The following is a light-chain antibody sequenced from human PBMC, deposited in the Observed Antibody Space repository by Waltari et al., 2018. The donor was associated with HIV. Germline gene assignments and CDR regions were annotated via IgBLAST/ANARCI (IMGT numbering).Light chain of an antibody. Sequence: QPVLTQPPSVSAAPGQKVTISCSGNSSNIGTNSLYWYQPLPGTAPKFLIYDNNKRPSGIPDRFAGSKSGTSATLGITGLQTGDEADYYCGTWDSGLSAWVFGGGTKVTVL. CDR1: SSNIGTNS. J-gene: IGLJ3*02. CDR2: DNN. V-gene: IGLV1-51*01. CDR3: GTWDSGLSAWV.